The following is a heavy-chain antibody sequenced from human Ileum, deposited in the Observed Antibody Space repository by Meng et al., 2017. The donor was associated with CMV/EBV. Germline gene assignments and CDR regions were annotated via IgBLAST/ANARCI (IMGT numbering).Heavy chain of an antibody. V-gene: IGHV3-23*03. CDR3: AKSNGWYGKYAFDS. Sequence: GGSLRLSCKTSGFTFASYGMTWFRQAPGRGLEWVSIIYSSGFSARYVDSVKGRFTSARNKSASPLFLQMDNLRAEDTAVYYCAKSNGWYGKYAFDSWGQGTLVTVSS. J-gene: IGHJ4*02. CDR2: IYSSGFSA. CDR1: GFTFASYG. D-gene: IGHD6-19*01.